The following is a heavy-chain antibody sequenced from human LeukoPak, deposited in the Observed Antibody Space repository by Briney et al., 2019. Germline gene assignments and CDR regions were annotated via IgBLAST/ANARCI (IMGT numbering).Heavy chain of an antibody. CDR3: ARYDFWSGGYYYGMDV. V-gene: IGHV1-46*01. CDR1: GYTFTSYY. CDR2: INPSGGST. J-gene: IGHJ6*02. Sequence: ASVKVSCKASGYTFTSYYMHWVRQAPGQGLEWMGIINPSGGSTSYAQKFQGRVTITADESTSTAYMELSSLRSEDTAVYYCARYDFWSGGYYYGMDVWGQGTTVTVSS. D-gene: IGHD3-3*01.